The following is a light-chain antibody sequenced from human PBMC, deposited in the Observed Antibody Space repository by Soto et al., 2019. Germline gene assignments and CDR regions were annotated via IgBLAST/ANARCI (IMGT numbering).Light chain of an antibody. CDR3: RHQYNYSRT. Sequence: DIQMTQSPSTLSGSVGDRVTITCRASQTISSWLAWYQQKPGKAPTLLIYKASTLESGVPSRFSGSGSGTEESLIIISLLQADVVAYYCRHQYNYSRTFGQGTKVDIK. CDR1: QTISSW. J-gene: IGKJ1*01. V-gene: IGKV1-5*03. CDR2: KAS.